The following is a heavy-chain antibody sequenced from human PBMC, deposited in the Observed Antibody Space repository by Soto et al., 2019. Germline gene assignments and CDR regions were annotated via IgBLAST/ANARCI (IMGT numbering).Heavy chain of an antibody. CDR2: IYPGDSET. CDR1: GYSFISYW. V-gene: IGHV5-51*06. Sequence: GESLKISCKSSGYSFISYWIGWVRQMPGKGLEWMGIIYPGDSETRYSPPFQGQVTISAVKSINTAYLHWSSLKASATAMYYCALLEGVCSSGNCYPYYWGQGTLGTVSS. D-gene: IGHD2-15*01. CDR3: ALLEGVCSSGNCYPYY. J-gene: IGHJ4*02.